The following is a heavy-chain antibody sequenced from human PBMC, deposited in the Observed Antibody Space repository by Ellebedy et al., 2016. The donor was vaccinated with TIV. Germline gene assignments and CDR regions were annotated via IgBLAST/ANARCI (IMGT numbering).Heavy chain of an antibody. J-gene: IGHJ4*02. CDR1: GFSLSSYA. V-gene: IGHV3-30-3*01. CDR3: AKGVYGSSGLY. Sequence: PGGSLRLSCAASGFSLSSYAMHRVRQAPGKGLEWVAVTSYDGNDKYYADSVKGRFTISRDNSKNTLYLQMTSLRSEDTAVYYCAKGVYGSSGLYWGQGTLVTVSS. CDR2: TSYDGNDK. D-gene: IGHD6-19*01.